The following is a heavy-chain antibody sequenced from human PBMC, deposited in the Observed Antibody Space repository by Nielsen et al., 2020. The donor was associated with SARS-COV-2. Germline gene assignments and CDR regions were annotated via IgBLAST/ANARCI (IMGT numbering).Heavy chain of an antibody. CDR2: IDWDDDK. V-gene: IGHV2-70*11. Sequence: TLSLTCTVSGGSISSGGYYWSWIRQPPGKALEWLARIDWDDDKYYSTSLKTRLTISKDTSKNQVVLTMTNMDPVDTATYYCARIGWFGARGAFDIWGQGTMVTVSS. J-gene: IGHJ3*02. CDR3: ARIGWFGARGAFDI. D-gene: IGHD3-10*01. CDR1: GGSISSGGYY.